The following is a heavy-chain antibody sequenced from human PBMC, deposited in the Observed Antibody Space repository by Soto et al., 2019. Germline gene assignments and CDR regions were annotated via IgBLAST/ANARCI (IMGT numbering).Heavy chain of an antibody. CDR1: GYTLTELS. D-gene: IGHD6-13*01. Sequence: ASVKVSCKVSGYTLTELSMHWVRQAPGKGLEWMGGFDPEDGETIYAQKFQGRVTMTEDTSTDTAYMELSSLRSEDTAVYYCATPALYSSSWSYTGMDVWGQGTTVTVSS. CDR3: ATPALYSSSWSYTGMDV. J-gene: IGHJ6*02. V-gene: IGHV1-24*01. CDR2: FDPEDGET.